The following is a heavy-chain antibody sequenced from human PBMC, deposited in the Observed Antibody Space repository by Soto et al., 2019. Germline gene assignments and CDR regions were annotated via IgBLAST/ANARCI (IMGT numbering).Heavy chain of an antibody. D-gene: IGHD4-17*01. CDR3: ARGRGYGDLYYFDY. Sequence: SDTLSLTCTVSGGTVSSGSYYWSWIRQPPGKGLEWIGYIYYSGSTNYNPSLKSRVTISVDTSKNQFSLKLSSVTAADTAVYYCARGRGYGDLYYFDYWGQGTLVTVSS. V-gene: IGHV4-61*01. CDR1: GGTVSSGSYY. CDR2: IYYSGST. J-gene: IGHJ4*02.